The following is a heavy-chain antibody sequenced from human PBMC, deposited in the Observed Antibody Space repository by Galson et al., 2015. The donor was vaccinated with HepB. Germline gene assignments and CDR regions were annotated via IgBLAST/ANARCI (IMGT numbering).Heavy chain of an antibody. V-gene: IGHV3-23*01. CDR2: ISGSGGST. Sequence: SLRLSCAASGFTFSSYAMSWVRQAPGKGLEWVSAISGSGGSTYYADSVKGRFTISRDNSKNTLYLQMNSLRAEDTAVYYCATLQSGYDSSGWKNWFDPWGQGTLVTVSS. D-gene: IGHD3-22*01. CDR3: ATLQSGYDSSGWKNWFDP. J-gene: IGHJ5*02. CDR1: GFTFSSYA.